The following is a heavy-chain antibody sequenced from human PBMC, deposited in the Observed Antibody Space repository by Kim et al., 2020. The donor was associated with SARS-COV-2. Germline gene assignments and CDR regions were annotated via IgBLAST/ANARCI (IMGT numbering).Heavy chain of an antibody. J-gene: IGHJ4*02. D-gene: IGHD3-10*01. CDR2: T. V-gene: IGHV4-59*09. Sequence: TTSTPTDTARVTISVDTSKNQFSLKLSSVTAADTAVYYCARGAPGGAADYWGQGTLVTVSS. CDR3: ARGAPGGAADY.